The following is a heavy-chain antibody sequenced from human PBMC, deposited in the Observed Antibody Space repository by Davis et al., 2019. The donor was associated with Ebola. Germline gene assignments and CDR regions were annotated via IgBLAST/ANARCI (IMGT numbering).Heavy chain of an antibody. CDR1: GFTFGSYG. J-gene: IGHJ4*02. D-gene: IGHD3-16*01. Sequence: PGGSLRLSCPPPGFTFGSYGMRWARQAHGRGLEWVAFISYDGSNKYYAVSVKGRFTISRDNSKNTLYLQMNSLRAEDTAVYYCAKDRFRMGAPFDYWGQGTLVTVSS. V-gene: IGHV3-30*18. CDR2: ISYDGSNK. CDR3: AKDRFRMGAPFDY.